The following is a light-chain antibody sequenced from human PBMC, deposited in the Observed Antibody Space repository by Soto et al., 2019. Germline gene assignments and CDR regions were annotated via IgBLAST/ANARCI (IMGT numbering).Light chain of an antibody. CDR2: DIF. Sequence: ELEMTQSPATLSVSPGERATHSCRASQSVGSDLAWYQQKPGQAPRLVIYDIFTRDTGVPTRISGSGSGTEFTLTISRLQSEDFETYYCQQLNSYPLTFGGGTKVDIK. CDR1: QSVGSD. V-gene: IGKV3D-15*01. J-gene: IGKJ4*01. CDR3: QQLNSYPLT.